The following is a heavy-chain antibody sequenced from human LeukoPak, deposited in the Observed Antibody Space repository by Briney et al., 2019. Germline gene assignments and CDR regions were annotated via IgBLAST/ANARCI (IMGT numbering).Heavy chain of an antibody. J-gene: IGHJ5*02. D-gene: IGHD6-13*01. Sequence: ASVKVSCKASGYTFTDSYMHWVRQAPGQGLEWMGWINPNSGGTKYAQKFQGRVTMTRGTSIGTAYMELSRLRSGDTAVYYCARDHQLVAFDPWGQGTLVTVSS. CDR1: GYTFTDSY. V-gene: IGHV1-2*02. CDR3: ARDHQLVAFDP. CDR2: INPNSGGT.